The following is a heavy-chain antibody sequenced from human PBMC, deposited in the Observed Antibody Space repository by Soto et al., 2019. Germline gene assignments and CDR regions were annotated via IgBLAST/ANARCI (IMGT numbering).Heavy chain of an antibody. CDR2: IYPGDSDT. D-gene: IGHD6-19*01. CDR1: GYRFTSYW. Sequence: GESLKISRKGSGYRFTSYWIGWGRQMPGKGLEWMGIIYPGDSDTRYSPSFQGQVTISADKSISTAYLQWSSLKASDTAMYYCARLSSIAVAPRGFDPWGQGTLVTVSS. V-gene: IGHV5-51*01. J-gene: IGHJ5*02. CDR3: ARLSSIAVAPRGFDP.